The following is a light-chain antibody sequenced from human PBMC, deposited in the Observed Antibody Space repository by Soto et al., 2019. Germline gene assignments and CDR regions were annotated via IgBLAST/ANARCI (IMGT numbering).Light chain of an antibody. CDR1: QGISSY. Sequence: AIRMTQSPSSLSASTGDRVTITCRASQGISSYLAWYQQKPGKAPKLLIYAAYTLQSGVPSRFSGSGSGTDFTLTISCLQSEDFATYYCQQYYSYSFTFGPGTKVDIK. V-gene: IGKV1-8*01. CDR3: QQYYSYSFT. CDR2: AAY. J-gene: IGKJ3*01.